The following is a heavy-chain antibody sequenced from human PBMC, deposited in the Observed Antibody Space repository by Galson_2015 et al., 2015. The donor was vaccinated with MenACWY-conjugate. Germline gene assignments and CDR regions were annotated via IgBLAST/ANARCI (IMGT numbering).Heavy chain of an antibody. J-gene: IGHJ4*02. D-gene: IGHD2-15*01. CDR1: GFTFSSYS. CDR2: ISSSSSTI. Sequence: SLRLSCAASGFTFSSYSMNWVRQAPGKGLEWVSYISSSSSTIYYADSVKGRFTISRDNAKNSLYLQMNSLRAEDTAVYYCARDRSCSGGSCYSDYWGQGTLVTVSS. V-gene: IGHV3-48*04. CDR3: ARDRSCSGGSCYSDY.